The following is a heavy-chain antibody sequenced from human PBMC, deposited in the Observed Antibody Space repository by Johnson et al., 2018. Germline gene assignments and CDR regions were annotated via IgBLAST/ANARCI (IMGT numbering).Heavy chain of an antibody. Sequence: QVQLVQSGAEVKKPGSSVKVSCKASGGTFSSYTISWVRQAPGQGLEWMGRIIPIFGTANYAQKFQGRVTITADESTSTANMELSSLRFEDTAVYYCARDNLYDYDSSADCFGGYFQHWGQGTLVTGSS. J-gene: IGHJ1*01. CDR3: ARDNLYDYDSSADCFGGYFQH. D-gene: IGHD3-22*01. V-gene: IGHV1-69*18. CDR2: IIPIFGTA. CDR1: GGTFSSYT.